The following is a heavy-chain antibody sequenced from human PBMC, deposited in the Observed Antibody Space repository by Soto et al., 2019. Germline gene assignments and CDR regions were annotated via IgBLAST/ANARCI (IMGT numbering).Heavy chain of an antibody. J-gene: IGHJ4*02. CDR1: GYTFTTYG. D-gene: IGHD6-19*01. CDR3: ARDVGSSSAKHFDY. Sequence: ASVKVSCKASGYTFTTYGITWVRQAPGQGLEWMGWISAYNANTNYAQKFQGRVTMTTDTSTSTAYMELRSLRSDDTAVYYCARDVGSSSAKHFDYWGQGTLVTVSS. V-gene: IGHV1-18*01. CDR2: ISAYNANT.